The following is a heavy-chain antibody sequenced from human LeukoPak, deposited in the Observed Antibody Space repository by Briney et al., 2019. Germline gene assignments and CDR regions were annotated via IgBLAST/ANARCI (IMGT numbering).Heavy chain of an antibody. Sequence: SETLSLTCTVSGGSISSNSYYWGWIRQPPGKGLEWIGSIYYSGSTYYNPSLKSRFTISVDTSKNQFSLKLSSVTAADTAVYYCARQANYYDSSGYSYYFDYWGQGTLVTVSS. D-gene: IGHD3-22*01. J-gene: IGHJ4*02. CDR3: ARQANYYDSSGYSYYFDY. CDR2: IYYSGST. V-gene: IGHV4-39*01. CDR1: GGSISSNSYY.